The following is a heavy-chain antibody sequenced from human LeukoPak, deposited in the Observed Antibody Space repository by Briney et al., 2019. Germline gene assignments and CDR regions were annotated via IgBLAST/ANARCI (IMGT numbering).Heavy chain of an antibody. D-gene: IGHD3-10*01. CDR3: ARGRSVYGSGSYSDY. CDR1: GFNLTDYW. V-gene: IGHV3-7*01. CDR2: VKQDGSGE. J-gene: IGHJ4*02. Sequence: PGGSLRLSCAASGFNLTDYWMSWVRQAPGKGLEWVANVKQDGSGEYYVDSVKGRFTISRDNSNDTLYLQMNSLRADDTAIYYCARGRSVYGSGSYSDYWGQGTLVTVSS.